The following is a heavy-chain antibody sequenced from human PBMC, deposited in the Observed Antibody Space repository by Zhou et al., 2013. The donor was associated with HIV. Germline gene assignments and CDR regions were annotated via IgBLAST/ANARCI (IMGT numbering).Heavy chain of an antibody. CDR3: ARDQLGYTTIVDGEGAFDL. D-gene: IGHD5-18*01. V-gene: IGHV1-2*02. CDR1: GNTITDHY. J-gene: IGHJ3*01. Sequence: QVQLVQSGAEVKKPGASVKVSCKTSGNTITDHYMHWVRQAPGQGLEWMAWINPKSGDTNYAQRFQGRFSMTRDTSTSTTYMELNSLTHDDTAVYYCARDQLGYTTIVDGEGAFDLWGQGTMLIVSS. CDR2: INPKSGDT.